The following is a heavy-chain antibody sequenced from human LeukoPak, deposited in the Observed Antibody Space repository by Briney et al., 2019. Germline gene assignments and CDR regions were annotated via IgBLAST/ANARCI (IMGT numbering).Heavy chain of an antibody. Sequence: ASVKVSCKASGYTFSGTGWYLYWLRQAPGQGLECMGWIYPYTGATHYAQKFQGRVAMTMDTSISTAYMELSRLRPDDTAVYYCARDGPAQMVDFDYWGQGTLVTVSS. D-gene: IGHD3-10*01. CDR1: GYTFSGTGWY. V-gene: IGHV1-2*02. CDR2: IYPYTGAT. J-gene: IGHJ4*02. CDR3: ARDGPAQMVDFDY.